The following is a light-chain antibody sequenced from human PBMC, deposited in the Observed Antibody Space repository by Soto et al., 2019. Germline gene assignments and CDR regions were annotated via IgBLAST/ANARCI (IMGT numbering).Light chain of an antibody. Sequence: DIQMTQSPSSLSASVGDTVAITCRASQTITFYLNWYQQEPGKPPKLLIYGANTLQGGVPSRFSAGGSGTDFTLTINNLLPEDFAPYYCQQTYTPPFTFGQGTKLQIK. V-gene: IGKV1-39*01. CDR1: QTITFY. J-gene: IGKJ2*01. CDR3: QQTYTPPFT. CDR2: GAN.